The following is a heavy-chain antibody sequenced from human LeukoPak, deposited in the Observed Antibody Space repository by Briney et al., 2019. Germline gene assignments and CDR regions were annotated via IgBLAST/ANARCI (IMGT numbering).Heavy chain of an antibody. J-gene: IGHJ4*02. D-gene: IGHD6-13*01. CDR3: ARKVTYIAAAGDFDY. CDR2: IYHSGST. CDR1: GGSISSGNW. Sequence: SETLSLTCTVSGGSISSGNWWSWVRQPPGKGLEWIGEIYHSGSTNYNPSLKGRVTISVDKSKNQFSLKLSPVTAADTAVYYCARKVTYIAAAGDFDYWGQGTLVTVSS. V-gene: IGHV4-4*02.